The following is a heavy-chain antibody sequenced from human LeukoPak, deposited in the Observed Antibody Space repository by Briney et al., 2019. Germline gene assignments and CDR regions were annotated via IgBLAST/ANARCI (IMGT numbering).Heavy chain of an antibody. CDR1: GFTFSSYS. J-gene: IGHJ4*02. CDR3: ARVERDGYQIDY. D-gene: IGHD5-24*01. V-gene: IGHV3-48*04. Sequence: GGSLRLSCAASGFTFSSYSIDWVRQAPGKGLEWLSYISSSSSTIYYADSVKGRFTISRDNAKNSLYLQMNSLRAEDTAVYYCARVERDGYQIDYWGQGTLVTVSS. CDR2: ISSSSSTI.